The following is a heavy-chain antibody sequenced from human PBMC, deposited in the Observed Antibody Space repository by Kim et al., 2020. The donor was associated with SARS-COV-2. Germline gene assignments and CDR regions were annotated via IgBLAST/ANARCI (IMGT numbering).Heavy chain of an antibody. J-gene: IGHJ4*01. D-gene: IGHD4-17*01. V-gene: IGHV3-30*18. Sequence: GGSLRLSCAASGFTFSSYGMHWVRQAPGKGLEWVAVISYDGSNKYYADSVKGRFTISRDNSKNTLYLQMNSLGAEDTAVYYGAKDPTVTTVLGYYFDYWG. CDR3: AKDPTVTTVLGYYFDY. CDR2: ISYDGSNK. CDR1: GFTFSSYG.